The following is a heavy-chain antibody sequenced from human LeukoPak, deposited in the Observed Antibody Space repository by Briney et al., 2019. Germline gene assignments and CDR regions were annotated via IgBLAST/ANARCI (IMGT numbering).Heavy chain of an antibody. Sequence: GGSLTLSCAASGFTFSSYAMHWVRQAPAKGLEWVAVISYDGSNKYYADSVKGRFTISRDNSKNTLFLQTNSLRAEDTAVYYCTRDFRWLQLTDCLGYWGQGSLVTVSS. CDR2: ISYDGSNK. CDR1: GFTFSSYA. D-gene: IGHD5-24*01. J-gene: IGHJ4*02. V-gene: IGHV3-30*04. CDR3: TRDFRWLQLTDCLGY.